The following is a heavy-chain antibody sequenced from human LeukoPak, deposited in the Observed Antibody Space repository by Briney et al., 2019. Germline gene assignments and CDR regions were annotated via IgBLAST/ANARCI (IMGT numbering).Heavy chain of an antibody. J-gene: IGHJ6*03. Sequence: ASVKVSCKASGYTFTSYTIHWVRQAPGQRLEWMGGINARNGNTKYSQEFQDRVTITRDTSASTAYMELSSLRSEDMAVYYCARARYETRIWPKSRYDYYHYMDVWGKGTTVTVSS. CDR2: INARNGNT. D-gene: IGHD3-3*01. V-gene: IGHV1-3*03. CDR1: GYTFTSYT. CDR3: ARARYETRIWPKSRYDYYHYMDV.